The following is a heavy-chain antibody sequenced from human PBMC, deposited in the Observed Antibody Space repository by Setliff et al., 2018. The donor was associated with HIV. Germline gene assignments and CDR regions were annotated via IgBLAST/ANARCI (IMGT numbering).Heavy chain of an antibody. CDR2: INPTGDIT. V-gene: IGHV1-46*01. CDR3: ARVQYSPAGGYFDL. D-gene: IGHD5-12*01. Sequence: ASVKVSCKASGYTFINNYIHWVRQAPGQGLEWMGLINPTGDITFYPQKFQARVTMTRDTSTSTVYLELRSLRSEDTAVYYCARVQYSPAGGYFDLWGRGTLVTVSS. J-gene: IGHJ2*01. CDR1: GYTFINNY.